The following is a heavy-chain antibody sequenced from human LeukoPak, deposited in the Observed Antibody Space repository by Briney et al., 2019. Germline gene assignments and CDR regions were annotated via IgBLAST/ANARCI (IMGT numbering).Heavy chain of an antibody. V-gene: IGHV3-23*01. CDR1: GFTFSSYA. J-gene: IGHJ4*02. Sequence: GGSLRLSCAASGFTFSSYAMSWVRQAPGKGLEWVSAISDSGGSTYYADAVKGRFTISRDNSKNTLYLQMNSLRAEDTAVYYCAKDQGSSWPLYYFDYWGQGTLVTVSS. CDR2: ISDSGGST. CDR3: AKDQGSSWPLYYFDY. D-gene: IGHD6-13*01.